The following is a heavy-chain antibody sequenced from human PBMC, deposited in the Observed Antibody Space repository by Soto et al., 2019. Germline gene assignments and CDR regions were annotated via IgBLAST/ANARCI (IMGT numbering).Heavy chain of an antibody. D-gene: IGHD3-22*01. V-gene: IGHV4-59*01. J-gene: IGHJ3*02. Sequence: SETLSLTCTVSGGSISSYYWSWIRQPPGKGLEWIGYIYYSGSTNYNPSLKSRVTISVDTSKNQFSLKLSSVTAADTAVYYCMGTYYYDSSGYYGPDGAFDIWGQGTMVTVSS. CDR3: MGTYYYDSSGYYGPDGAFDI. CDR2: IYYSGST. CDR1: GGSISSYY.